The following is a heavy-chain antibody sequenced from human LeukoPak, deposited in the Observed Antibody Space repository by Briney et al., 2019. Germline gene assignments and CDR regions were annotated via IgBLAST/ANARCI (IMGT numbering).Heavy chain of an antibody. V-gene: IGHV1-2*02. CDR3: ARDIVATRDYYYYMDV. CDR1: GYTFTGYY. Sequence: ASVKVSCKASGYTFTGYYMHWVRQAPGQGLEWMGWINPNSGGTNYAQKFQGRVTMTRDTSISTAYMELSRLRSDDTAVYYCARDIVATRDYYYYMDVWGKGTTVTVSS. J-gene: IGHJ6*03. CDR2: INPNSGGT. D-gene: IGHD5-12*01.